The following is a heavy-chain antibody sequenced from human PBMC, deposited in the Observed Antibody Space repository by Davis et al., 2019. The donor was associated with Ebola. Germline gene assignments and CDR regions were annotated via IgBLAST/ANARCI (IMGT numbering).Heavy chain of an antibody. J-gene: IGHJ5*02. CDR1: GNSFSSHW. V-gene: IGHV5-51*01. CDR2: IYTGDSDT. D-gene: IGHD3-3*01. Sequence: GESLKISCKDSGNSFSSHWIGWVRQMPGKGLEWMGLIYTGDSDTRYSPSFRGQVSISADTSLNTAYLQWSSLKASDAAIYYCARHGTHGFFNWFDPWGQGTLVTVSS. CDR3: ARHGTHGFFNWFDP.